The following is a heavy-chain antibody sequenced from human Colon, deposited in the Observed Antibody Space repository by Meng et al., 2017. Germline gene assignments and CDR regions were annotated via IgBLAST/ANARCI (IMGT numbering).Heavy chain of an antibody. CDR2: IIPIFGTA. Sequence: QGQLGQSGAEVKKPGSSVKVSCKASGGTFSSYAISWVRQAPGQGLEWMGGIIPIFGTANYAQKFQGRVTITADESTSTAYMELSSLRSEDTAVYYCARVLRGDCSSTSCYAIPSGWFDPWGQGTLVTVSS. V-gene: IGHV1-69*01. CDR3: ARVLRGDCSSTSCYAIPSGWFDP. D-gene: IGHD2-2*01. J-gene: IGHJ5*02. CDR1: GGTFSSYA.